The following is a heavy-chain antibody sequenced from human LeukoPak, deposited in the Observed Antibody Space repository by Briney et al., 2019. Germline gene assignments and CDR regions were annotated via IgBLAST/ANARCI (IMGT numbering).Heavy chain of an antibody. CDR3: AKVWIAAAGLGFDY. J-gene: IGHJ4*02. CDR2: ISGSGGST. CDR1: GFTFNNYA. V-gene: IGHV3-23*01. Sequence: PGGSLRLSCAASGFTFNNYAMSWVRQAPGKGLEWVSGISGSGGSTYYAGSVKGRFTISRDNSKNTLYLQMNSLRAEDTAVYYCAKVWIAAAGLGFDYWGQGTLVTVSS. D-gene: IGHD6-13*01.